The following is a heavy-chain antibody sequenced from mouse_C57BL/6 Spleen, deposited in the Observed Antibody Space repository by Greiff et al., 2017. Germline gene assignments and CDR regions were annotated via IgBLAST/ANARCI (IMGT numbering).Heavy chain of an antibody. CDR1: GYSITSGYY. CDR3: AINWDYFDY. V-gene: IGHV3-6*01. J-gene: IGHJ2*01. Sequence: EVKLQESGPGLVKPSQSLSLTCSVTGYSITSGYYWNWIRQFPGNKLEWMGYISYDGSNNYNPSLKNRISITLDTSKNQFFLKLNSVTTEDTATYYCAINWDYFDYWGQGATLTVSS. CDR2: ISYDGSN. D-gene: IGHD4-1*02.